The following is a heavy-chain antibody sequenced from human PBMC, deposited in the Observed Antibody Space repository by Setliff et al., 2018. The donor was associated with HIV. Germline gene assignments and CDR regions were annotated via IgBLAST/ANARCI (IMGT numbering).Heavy chain of an antibody. CDR2: INPNIGST. J-gene: IGHJ6*03. Sequence: ASVKVSCKASGYTFTGYFMHWVRQAPGQGLQWMGRINPNIGSTNYAQNFQGRATMTRDTSVNTAFMELSNLRSDDTAVYYCARDYRTTDILSSGYMDVWGKGTTVTVS. V-gene: IGHV1-2*06. D-gene: IGHD3-9*01. CDR1: GYTFTGYF. CDR3: ARDYRTTDILSSGYMDV.